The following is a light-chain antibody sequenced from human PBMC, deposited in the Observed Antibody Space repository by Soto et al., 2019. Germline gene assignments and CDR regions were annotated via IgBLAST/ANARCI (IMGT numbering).Light chain of an antibody. V-gene: IGKV1-5*03. Sequence: DIQMTQSPSTLSASVGDRVTITCRASQSISSWLAWYQQKPGKAPKLLIYKASSLESGVQSRFSGSGSGTEFTLTISSLQPDDFANYYCQQYNSYWRTFGQGTKVEIK. CDR1: QSISSW. CDR3: QQYNSYWRT. CDR2: KAS. J-gene: IGKJ1*01.